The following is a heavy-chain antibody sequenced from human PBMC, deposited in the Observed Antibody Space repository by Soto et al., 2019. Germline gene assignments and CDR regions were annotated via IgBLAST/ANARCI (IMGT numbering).Heavy chain of an antibody. CDR1: GGSISRYY. V-gene: IGHV4-59*08. D-gene: IGHD5-12*01. CDR2: IYSSGST. J-gene: IGHJ5*02. Sequence: SETLSLTCTVSGGSISRYYWSWIRQPPGKGLEWIGYIYSSGSTTYNPSLKSRVTISVDTSKNHFSLKLSSVTAADTAVYYCARRRDGYPSYNWFDPWGQGTLVTVSS. CDR3: ARRRDGYPSYNWFDP.